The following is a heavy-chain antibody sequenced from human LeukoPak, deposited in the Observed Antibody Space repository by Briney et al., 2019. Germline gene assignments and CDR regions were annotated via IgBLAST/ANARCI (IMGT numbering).Heavy chain of an antibody. V-gene: IGHV3-74*01. CDR1: GFTFSSYW. Sequence: GGSLRLSCAASGFTFSSYWMHWVRQAPGKGLVWVSHIHSDGSSTSYADSVKGRFTISRDNARNTVYLQMNSLRAGDTAVYYCARWSDHVDYWGQGTLVTVSS. CDR2: IHSDGSST. D-gene: IGHD3-3*01. CDR3: ARWSDHVDY. J-gene: IGHJ4*02.